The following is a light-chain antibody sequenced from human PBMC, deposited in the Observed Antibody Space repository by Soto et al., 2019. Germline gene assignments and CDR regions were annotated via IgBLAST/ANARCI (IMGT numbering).Light chain of an antibody. J-gene: IGKJ3*01. CDR1: ESVSSGY. CDR3: QQYGSSPLT. CDR2: GAS. Sequence: EIVLTQSPGTLSLSPGERATLSCRASESVSSGYLAWYQQKPGQAPRLLIYGASSRATGIPDRFSGSGSGTDFTFTISRLEPEDCAVYYCQQYGSSPLTLGPGMKVDIK. V-gene: IGKV3-20*01.